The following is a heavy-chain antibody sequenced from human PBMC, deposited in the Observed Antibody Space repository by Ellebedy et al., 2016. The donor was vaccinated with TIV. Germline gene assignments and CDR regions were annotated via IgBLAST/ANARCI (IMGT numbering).Heavy chain of an antibody. CDR1: GGPFSSFY. CDR3: ARGAPAVEPTAAMWKVEYHYNGLDV. V-gene: IGHV4-34*01. CDR2: VIHTGTT. D-gene: IGHD2-2*01. Sequence: SETLSLXXGVYGGPFSSFYWTWIRQSPGKGLEWIGEVIHTGTTNYNPSLKSRVTISVDTSKKQFSLKLSSVTAADTAVYYCARGAPAVEPTAAMWKVEYHYNGLDVWGQGSTVTVSS. J-gene: IGHJ6*02.